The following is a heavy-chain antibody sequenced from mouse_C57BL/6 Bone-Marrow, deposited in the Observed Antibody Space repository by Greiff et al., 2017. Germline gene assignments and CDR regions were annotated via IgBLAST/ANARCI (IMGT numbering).Heavy chain of an antibody. CDR2: IHPNSGST. CDR1: GYTFTSYW. J-gene: IGHJ4*01. Sequence: QVQLQQPGAELVKPGASVKLSCKASGYTFTSYWMHWVKQRPGQGLEWIGMIHPNSGSTNYNEKFKSKATLTVDKSSSTAYMQLSSLTSEDSAVYYCAAERWLPLSVMDYWGQGTSVTVSS. V-gene: IGHV1-64*01. D-gene: IGHD2-3*01. CDR3: AAERWLPLSVMDY.